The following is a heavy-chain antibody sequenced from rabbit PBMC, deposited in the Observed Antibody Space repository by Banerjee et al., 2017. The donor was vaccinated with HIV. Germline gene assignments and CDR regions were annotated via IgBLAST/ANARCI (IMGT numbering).Heavy chain of an antibody. J-gene: IGHJ4*01. Sequence: QSLEESGGGLVTPGGSLTLTCTGSGFSLSTYYMSWVRQVPGKGLEWIGYIDPVFGSTLYADWVNGRFTISSHNAQNTLYLQLNSLTAADTATYFCVRVVAGVHFNLWGPGTLVTVS. CDR3: VRVVAGVHFNL. CDR1: GFSLSTYY. CDR2: IDPVFGST. D-gene: IGHD4-1*01. V-gene: IGHV1S7*01.